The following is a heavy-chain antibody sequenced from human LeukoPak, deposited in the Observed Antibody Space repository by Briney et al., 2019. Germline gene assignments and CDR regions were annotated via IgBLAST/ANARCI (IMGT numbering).Heavy chain of an antibody. CDR3: ARDSRLVRFDY. D-gene: IGHD6-19*01. J-gene: IGHJ4*02. V-gene: IGHV4-39*07. CDR2: IYHSGST. CDR1: GGSISSSSYY. Sequence: PSETLSLTCTVSGGSISSSSYYWGWIRQAPGKGLEWIATIYHSGSTYYNPSLQSRVTISLDTSKNQFSLKLRSLTAADTAVYFCARDSRLVRFDYWGQGTLVTISS.